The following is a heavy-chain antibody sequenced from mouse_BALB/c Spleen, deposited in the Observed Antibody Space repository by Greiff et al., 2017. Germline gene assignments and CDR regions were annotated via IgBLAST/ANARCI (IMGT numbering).Heavy chain of an antibody. J-gene: IGHJ3*01. V-gene: IGHV1-5*01. CDR3: TSQQGPWLDY. CDR1: GYSFTSYW. Sequence: VQLLQSGTVLARPGASVKLSCKASGYSFTSYWMHWVKQRPGQGLEWIGAIYPGNSDTSYNQKFTGKAKLTAVTSASTAYMELSRLTNEDSAVYYSTSQQGPWLDYWGEGTVVTVSA. CDR2: IYPGNSDT.